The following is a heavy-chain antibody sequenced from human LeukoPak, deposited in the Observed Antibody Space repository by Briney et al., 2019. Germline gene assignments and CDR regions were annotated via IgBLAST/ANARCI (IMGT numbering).Heavy chain of an antibody. J-gene: IGHJ4*02. CDR1: GFTFSSYA. V-gene: IGHV3-23*01. D-gene: IGHD4-23*01. CDR3: AKDARSFGGTYFDY. Sequence: GGSLRLSCAASGFTFSSYAMSWVRQAPGKGLEWVSAISGSGGSTYYADSVKGRFTISRDTSKTTLYLQMNSLRAEDTAIYYCAKDARSFGGTYFDYWGQGIQVTVSS. CDR2: ISGSGGST.